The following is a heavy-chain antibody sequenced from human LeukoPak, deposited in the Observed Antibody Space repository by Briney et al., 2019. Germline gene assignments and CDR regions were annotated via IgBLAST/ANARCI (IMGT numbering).Heavy chain of an antibody. Sequence: GASVKVSCKASGYTFTGYYTHWVRQAPGQGLEWMGWINPNSGGTNYAQKFQGRVTMTRDTSISTAYMELSRLRSDDTAVYYCARVDYYGSGSYYYWGQGTLVTVSS. CDR3: ARVDYYGSGSYYY. CDR1: GYTFTGYY. CDR2: INPNSGGT. J-gene: IGHJ4*02. D-gene: IGHD3-10*01. V-gene: IGHV1-2*02.